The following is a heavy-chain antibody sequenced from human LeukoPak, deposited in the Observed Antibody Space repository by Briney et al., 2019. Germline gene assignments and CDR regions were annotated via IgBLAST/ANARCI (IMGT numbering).Heavy chain of an antibody. CDR3: AKSGTSCPAVY. D-gene: IGHD2-2*01. Sequence: GGSLRLSCAASGFTFDNYGMSWARQVPGKGLEWVSSINGNGGSTAYADSVKGRFTISRDNSKNTLYLQMNSLRAEDTAVYYCAKSGTSCPAVYWGQGTLVTVSA. J-gene: IGHJ4*02. CDR2: INGNGGST. V-gene: IGHV3-20*04. CDR1: GFTFDNYG.